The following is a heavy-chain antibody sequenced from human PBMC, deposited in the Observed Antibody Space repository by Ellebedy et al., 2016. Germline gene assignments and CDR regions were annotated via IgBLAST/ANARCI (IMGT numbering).Heavy chain of an antibody. J-gene: IGHJ4*02. CDR2: ISPGSDIT. CDR3: AKDRDDAGDFVFDS. Sequence: GGSLRLSXTASGLNLNTFFMTWVRQAPGKGLEWVSTISPGSDITRLADSVKGRFTISRDDPKSTLYLQMNNLRAEDTAVYYCAKDRDDAGDFVFDSWGQGTLVTVSS. D-gene: IGHD4-17*01. V-gene: IGHV3-23*01. CDR1: GLNLNTFF.